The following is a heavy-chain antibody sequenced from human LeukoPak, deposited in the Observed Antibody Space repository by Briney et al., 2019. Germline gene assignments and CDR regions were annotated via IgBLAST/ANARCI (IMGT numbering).Heavy chain of an antibody. V-gene: IGHV1-2*02. J-gene: IGHJ4*02. CDR2: VNPNSGGR. Sequence: ASVKVCFKASGYTFTAKYLHWVRQAPGQGLEWMGWVNPNSGGRTYAKKFEGRVAITSDTSINTAYMELETLTSDDTAVYYCAPNSGYSSRWFIGWGQGGL. CDR3: APNSGYSSRWFIG. CDR1: GYTFTAKY. D-gene: IGHD6-19*01.